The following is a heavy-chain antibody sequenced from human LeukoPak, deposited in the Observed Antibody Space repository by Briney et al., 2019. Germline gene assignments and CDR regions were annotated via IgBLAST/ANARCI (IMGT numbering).Heavy chain of an antibody. J-gene: IGHJ4*02. Sequence: GRSLRLSCAASGFTFSSYAMHWVRQAPGKGLEWVSSISGSGGSTYYADSVKGRFTISRDNSKNTLYLQMYSLRAEDTAVYYCAKVEGASKASVYWGQGALVTVSP. CDR3: AKVEGASKASVY. V-gene: IGHV3-23*01. D-gene: IGHD1-1*01. CDR1: GFTFSSYA. CDR2: ISGSGGST.